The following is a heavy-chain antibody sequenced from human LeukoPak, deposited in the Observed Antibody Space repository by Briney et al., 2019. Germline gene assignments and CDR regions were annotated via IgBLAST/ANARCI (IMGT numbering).Heavy chain of an antibody. V-gene: IGHV1-2*02. CDR2: INPKSGGT. CDR3: ARGGDDILTTYYPLDY. D-gene: IGHD3-9*01. J-gene: IGHJ4*02. CDR1: GYTFTDYY. Sequence: ASVKVSCKASGYTFTDYYIHWVRQAPGQGLEWMGWINPKSGGTKDAQKFQGRVTMTRDTSINTAYMELSRLRSDDTAVYYCARGGDDILTTYYPLDYWGQGTLVTVSS.